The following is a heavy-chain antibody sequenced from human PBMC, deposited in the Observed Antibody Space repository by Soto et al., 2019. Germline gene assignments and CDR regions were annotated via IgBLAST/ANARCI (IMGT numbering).Heavy chain of an antibody. J-gene: IGHJ6*02. V-gene: IGHV3-21*01. CDR1: GFTFSSYS. CDR2: ISSSSSYI. CDR3: AGGYCSSTSCSFYYGMDV. Sequence: GGSLRLSCAASGFTFSSYSMNWVRQAPGKGLEWVSSISSSSSYIYYADSVKGRFTISRDNAKNSLYLQMNSLRAEDTAVYYCAGGYCSSTSCSFYYGMDVWGQGITVTVSS. D-gene: IGHD2-2*01.